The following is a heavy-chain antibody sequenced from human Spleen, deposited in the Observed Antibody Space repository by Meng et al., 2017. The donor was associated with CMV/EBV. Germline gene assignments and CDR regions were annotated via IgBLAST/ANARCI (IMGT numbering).Heavy chain of an antibody. CDR3: ARDVPGKGFDT. D-gene: IGHD1-14*01. J-gene: IGHJ5*02. V-gene: IGHV1-2*06. Sequence: SCKASGYTFIDYSMHWVRQAPGQGLEWMGHINPNSGYAEYAQKFQGRVTMTRDKSITTVYMEVRGLTSDDTAVYYCARDVPGKGFDTWGQGTLVTVSS. CDR1: GYTFIDYS. CDR2: INPNSGYA.